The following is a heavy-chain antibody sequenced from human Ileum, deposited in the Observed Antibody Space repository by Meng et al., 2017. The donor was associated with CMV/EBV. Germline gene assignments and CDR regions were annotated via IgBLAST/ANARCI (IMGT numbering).Heavy chain of an antibody. CDR3: ARVRILEWLLNGMDV. Sequence: ASVKVSCKASGYTFTGYYMHWVRQAPGQGLEWMGWINPNSGGTNYAQKFLGRVTMTRDTSIRTAYMELSRLRSDDTAVYYCARVRILEWLLNGMDVWGQGTTVTVSS. V-gene: IGHV1-2*02. J-gene: IGHJ6*02. CDR2: INPNSGGT. D-gene: IGHD3-3*01. CDR1: GYTFTGYY.